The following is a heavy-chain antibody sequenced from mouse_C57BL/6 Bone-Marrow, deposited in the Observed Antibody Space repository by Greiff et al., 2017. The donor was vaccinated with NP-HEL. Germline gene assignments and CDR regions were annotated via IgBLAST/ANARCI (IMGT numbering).Heavy chain of an antibody. J-gene: IGHJ4*01. Sequence: EVKLQESGAELVRPGASVKLSCTASGFNIKDDYMHWVKQRPEQGLEWIGWIDPENGDTEYASKFQGKATITADTSSNTAYLQLSSLTAEDTAVYYSTTQLGAMDYWGQGTSVTVSS. CDR3: TTQLGAMDY. D-gene: IGHD3-1*01. CDR1: GFNIKDDY. CDR2: IDPENGDT. V-gene: IGHV14-4*01.